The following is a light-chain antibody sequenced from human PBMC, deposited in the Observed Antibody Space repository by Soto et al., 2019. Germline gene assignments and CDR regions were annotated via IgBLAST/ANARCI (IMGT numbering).Light chain of an antibody. Sequence: EIALTQSPGTLSLSPGERATLSCRASQGVGNKYLAWYQQRPGQAPSLLIYAASSRATGVPDRFSGSGSGTDFTLTTSRLEREDFAVYYCQQYNNSHGMNFGQGTRLEIK. CDR3: QQYNNSHGMN. V-gene: IGKV3-20*01. J-gene: IGKJ5*01. CDR1: QGVGNKY. CDR2: AAS.